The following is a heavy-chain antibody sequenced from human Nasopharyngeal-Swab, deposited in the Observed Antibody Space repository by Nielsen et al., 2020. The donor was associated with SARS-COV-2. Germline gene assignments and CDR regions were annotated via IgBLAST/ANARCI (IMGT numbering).Heavy chain of an antibody. Sequence: GESLKISCAASGFTFSTYSMNWVRQAPGKGLEWVSSISSSSTYIYYADSAKGRFTISRDNAKNSLYLQMSILRAEDTAVYYCVRDRSNWGSYYYYYGMDVWGQGTTVTVSS. CDR2: ISSSSTYI. D-gene: IGHD7-27*01. CDR3: VRDRSNWGSYYYYYGMDV. V-gene: IGHV3-21*01. J-gene: IGHJ6*02. CDR1: GFTFSTYS.